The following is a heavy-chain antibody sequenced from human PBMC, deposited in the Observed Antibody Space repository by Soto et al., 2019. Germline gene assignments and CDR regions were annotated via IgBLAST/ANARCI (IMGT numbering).Heavy chain of an antibody. V-gene: IGHV3-23*01. Sequence: QPGGSLRLSCAASGFTFSSYAMSWVRQAPGKGLEWVSAISGSGGSTYYADSVKGRFTISRDNSKNTLYLQMNSLRAEDTAVYYCAKGASGYSYGYGYYYYGMDVWGQGTTVTVSS. CDR2: ISGSGGST. CDR1: GFTFSSYA. CDR3: AKGASGYSYGYGYYYYGMDV. D-gene: IGHD5-18*01. J-gene: IGHJ6*02.